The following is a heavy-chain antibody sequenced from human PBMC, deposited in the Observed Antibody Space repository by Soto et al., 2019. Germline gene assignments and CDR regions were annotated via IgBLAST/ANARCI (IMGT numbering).Heavy chain of an antibody. CDR3: ARDPPTYYYDSSGSGGWFDP. J-gene: IGHJ5*02. CDR2: IIPIFGTA. D-gene: IGHD3-22*01. V-gene: IGHV1-69*06. Sequence: SVKVSCKASGGTFSSYAISWVRQAPGQGLEWMGGIIPIFGTANYAQKFQGRVTITADKSTSTAYMELSSLRSEDTAVYYCARDPPTYYYDSSGSGGWFDPWGQGTLVTVSS. CDR1: GGTFSSYA.